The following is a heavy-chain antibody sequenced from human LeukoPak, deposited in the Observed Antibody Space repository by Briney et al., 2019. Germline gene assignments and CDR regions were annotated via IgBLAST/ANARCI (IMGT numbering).Heavy chain of an antibody. CDR1: GFTVSSNY. V-gene: IGHV3-66*01. D-gene: IGHD2-2*01. Sequence: GGSLRLSCAASGFTVSSNYMSWVRQAPGKGLEWVSVIYSDGSTYYADSVKGRFAISRDNSKNTLYLQMNSLRAEDTAVYYCARAGSTIPYFDYWGQGTLVTVSS. J-gene: IGHJ4*02. CDR3: ARAGSTIPYFDY. CDR2: IYSDGST.